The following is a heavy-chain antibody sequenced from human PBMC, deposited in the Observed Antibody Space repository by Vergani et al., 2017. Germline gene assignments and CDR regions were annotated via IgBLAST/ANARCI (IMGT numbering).Heavy chain of an antibody. J-gene: IGHJ6*02. D-gene: IGHD2-21*02. Sequence: QLQLQESGPGLVKPSETLSLTCTVSGGSISSSSYYWGWIRQPPGKGLEWIGSIYYSGSTYYNPSLKSRVTISVDTSKNQFSLKLSSVTAADTAVYYCARHLAYCGGDCYPCYYGMDVWSQGTTVTVSS. CDR2: IYYSGST. V-gene: IGHV4-39*01. CDR1: GGSISSSSYY. CDR3: ARHLAYCGGDCYPCYYGMDV.